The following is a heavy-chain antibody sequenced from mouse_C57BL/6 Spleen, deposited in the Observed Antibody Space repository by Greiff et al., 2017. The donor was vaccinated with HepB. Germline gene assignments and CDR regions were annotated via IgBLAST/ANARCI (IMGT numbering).Heavy chain of an antibody. CDR1: GYTFTSYW. V-gene: IGHV1-64*01. CDR3: AWVYYDYDGDYYAMDY. Sequence: VQLQQPGAELVKPGASVKLSCKASGYTFTSYWMHWVKQRPGQGLEWIGMIHPNSGSTDYNEKFKSKATLTVDKSSSTAYMQLSSLTSEDSAVYYCAWVYYDYDGDYYAMDYWGQGTSVTVSS. CDR2: IHPNSGST. D-gene: IGHD2-4*01. J-gene: IGHJ4*01.